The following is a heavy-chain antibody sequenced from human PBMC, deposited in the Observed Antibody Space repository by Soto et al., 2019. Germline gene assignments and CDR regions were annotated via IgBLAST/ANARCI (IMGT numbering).Heavy chain of an antibody. V-gene: IGHV4-59*08. CDR3: ARHDPPYGDNSFDFDL. Sequence: SETLSLTCTVSGGSISGYYWSWIRQPPGKGLEWIGFIYDGANTNYSPSLRSRVTISLDTSRNQFSLKVGSVTAADAAIYYCARHDPPYGDNSFDFDLWGRGTLFTVSS. CDR2: IYDGANT. CDR1: GGSISGYY. J-gene: IGHJ4*02. D-gene: IGHD4-17*01.